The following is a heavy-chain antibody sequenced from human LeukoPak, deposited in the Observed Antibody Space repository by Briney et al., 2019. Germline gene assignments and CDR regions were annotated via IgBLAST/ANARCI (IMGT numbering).Heavy chain of an antibody. J-gene: IGHJ4*02. CDR2: INQNGREK. V-gene: IGHV3-7*01. Sequence: GGYLRLSCEVSGLTFSTYWMTWIRQAPGKGLEWVASINQNGREKYYVDSVKGRFTISRDNAKDSLYLQMNSLRDEDTAVYYCARSLGDDWGQGTLVTVSS. CDR3: ARSLGDD. CDR1: GLTFSTYW. D-gene: IGHD3-16*01.